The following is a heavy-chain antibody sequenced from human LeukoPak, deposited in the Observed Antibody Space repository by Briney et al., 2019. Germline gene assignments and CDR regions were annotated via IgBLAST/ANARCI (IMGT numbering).Heavy chain of an antibody. D-gene: IGHD4-17*01. Sequence: GGSLRLSCAASGFNVSSNYMSWVRQAPGKGLEWVSVIYSGGSTYYADSVKGRFTISRDNSKNTLYLQMKSLRAGDTAVYYCARSGTTMTGDGLDIWGQGTMVTVSS. V-gene: IGHV3-53*01. CDR3: ARSGTTMTGDGLDI. CDR1: GFNVSSNY. J-gene: IGHJ3*02. CDR2: IYSGGST.